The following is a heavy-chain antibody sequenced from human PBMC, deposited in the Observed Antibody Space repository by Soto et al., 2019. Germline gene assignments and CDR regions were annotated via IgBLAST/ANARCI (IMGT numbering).Heavy chain of an antibody. D-gene: IGHD2-15*01. CDR1: GFTFSDYY. CDR3: ARDFAPRDIVLWFDP. V-gene: IGHV3-11*01. CDR2: ISSSGSTI. J-gene: IGHJ5*02. Sequence: GGSLRLSCAASGFTFSDYYMSWIRQAPGKGLEWVSYISSSGSTIYYADSVKGRFTISRDNAKNSLYLQMNSLRAEDTAVYYCARDFAPRDIVLWFDPWGQGTLVTVSS.